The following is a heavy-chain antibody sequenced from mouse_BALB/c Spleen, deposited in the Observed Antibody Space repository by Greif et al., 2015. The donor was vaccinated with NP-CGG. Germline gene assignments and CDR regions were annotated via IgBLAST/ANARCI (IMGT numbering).Heavy chain of an antibody. J-gene: IGHJ2*01. CDR3: ARYDLGGYFDY. Sequence: EVQLQQSGAELVKPGASVKLSCTASGFNIKDTYMHWVKQRPEQGLEWIGRIDPANGNTKYDPKFQGKATTTADTSSNTAYLQLSSLTSEDTAVYYCARYDLGGYFDYWGQGTTLTVSS. CDR1: GFNIKDTY. D-gene: IGHD2-4*01. CDR2: IDPANGNT. V-gene: IGHV14-3*02.